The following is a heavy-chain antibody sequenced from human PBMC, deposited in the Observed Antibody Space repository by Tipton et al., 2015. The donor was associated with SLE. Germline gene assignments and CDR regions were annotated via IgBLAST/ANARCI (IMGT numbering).Heavy chain of an antibody. V-gene: IGHV4-38-2*01. CDR1: GYSISSGYY. CDR3: ARSSGWYYFDY. CDR2: IYHSGST. J-gene: IGHJ4*02. Sequence: TLSLTCAVSGYSISSGYYWGWIRQPPGKGLGWIGSIYHSGSTYHNPSLKSRVTISVDTSKNQFSLKLSSVTAADTAVYYCARSSGWYYFDYWGQGTLVTVSS. D-gene: IGHD6-19*01.